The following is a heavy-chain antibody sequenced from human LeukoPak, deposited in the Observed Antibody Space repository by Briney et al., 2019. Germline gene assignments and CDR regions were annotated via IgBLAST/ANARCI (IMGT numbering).Heavy chain of an antibody. V-gene: IGHV4-59*01. CDR3: ARGNGLRFLEWLLPFDP. Sequence: SETLSLTCTVSGGSISSYYWSWIRQPPGKGLEWMGYIYYSGSTNYNPSLKSRVTISVDTSKNQFSLKLSSVTAADTAVYYCARGNGLRFLEWLLPFDPWGQGTLVTVSS. CDR2: IYYSGST. CDR1: GGSISSYY. J-gene: IGHJ5*02. D-gene: IGHD3-3*01.